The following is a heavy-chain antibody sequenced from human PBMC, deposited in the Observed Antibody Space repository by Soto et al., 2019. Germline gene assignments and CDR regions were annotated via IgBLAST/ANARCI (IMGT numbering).Heavy chain of an antibody. J-gene: IGHJ4*02. CDR2: INHSGST. CDR3: ARRDYQLLTFDY. V-gene: IGHV4-34*01. D-gene: IGHD2-2*01. Sequence: QVQLQQWGAGLLKPSETLSLTCAVYGGSFSGYYWSWIRQPPGKGLEWIGEINHSGSTNYNPSLKSRVTISVDTSKNQFSLKLSSVTAADTAVYYCARRDYQLLTFDYWGQGTLATVSS. CDR1: GGSFSGYY.